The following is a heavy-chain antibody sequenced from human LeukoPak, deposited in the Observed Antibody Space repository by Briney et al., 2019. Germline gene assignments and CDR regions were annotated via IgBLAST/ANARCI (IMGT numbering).Heavy chain of an antibody. J-gene: IGHJ4*02. CDR3: ASTPAGYYFDY. D-gene: IGHD2-15*01. Sequence: GGSLRPSCAASGFTLSSYWMSWVRQAPGKGLEWVANIKQDGSEKYYVDSVKGRFTISRDNAKNSLYLQMNSLRAEDTAVYYCASTPAGYYFDYWGQGTLVTVSS. V-gene: IGHV3-7*01. CDR2: IKQDGSEK. CDR1: GFTLSSYW.